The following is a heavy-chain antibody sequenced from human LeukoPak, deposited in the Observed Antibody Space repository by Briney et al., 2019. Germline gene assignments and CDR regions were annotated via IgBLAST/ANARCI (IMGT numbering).Heavy chain of an antibody. CDR3: AREGVSSWYVVSPHLKYYFDY. J-gene: IGHJ4*02. Sequence: SETLSLTCTVSGYSISSGYYWSWIRQPPGRGLEWIGEINHSGSTNYNPSLKSRVTISVDTSKNQFSLKLSSVTAADTAVYYCAREGVSSWYVVSPHLKYYFDYWGQGTLVTVSS. CDR1: GYSISSGYY. D-gene: IGHD6-13*01. V-gene: IGHV4-38-2*02. CDR2: INHSGST.